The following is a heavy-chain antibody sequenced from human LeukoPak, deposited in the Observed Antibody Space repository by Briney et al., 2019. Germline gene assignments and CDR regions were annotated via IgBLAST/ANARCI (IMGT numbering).Heavy chain of an antibody. CDR2: IYPGDSDT. V-gene: IGHV5-51*01. Sequence: GESLKISCKGSGYNFGNLWIAWVRQMPGKGLEWMGIIYPGDSDTRYSPSFQGQVTISADKSISTAYLQWSSLKASDTAMYFCARHPKMSSSDYYFDYWGQGTLVTVSS. CDR1: GYNFGNLW. D-gene: IGHD2-21*02. CDR3: ARHPKMSSSDYYFDY. J-gene: IGHJ4*02.